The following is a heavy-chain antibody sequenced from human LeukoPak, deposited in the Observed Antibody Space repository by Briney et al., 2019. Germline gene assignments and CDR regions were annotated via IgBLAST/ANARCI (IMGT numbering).Heavy chain of an antibody. Sequence: PGGSLILSCAASGLTVSSNYMSRVRQAPGKGLEWVSVIYSGGSTYYADSVKGRFTISRDNSKNTLSLQMNSLRPEDTAIYYCTTQGFFISTGCDANAFDICGQGTVGSVSS. V-gene: IGHV3-53*05. CDR3: TTQGFFISTGCDANAFDI. J-gene: IGHJ3*02. CDR2: IYSGGST. D-gene: IGHD2-2*01. CDR1: GLTVSSNY.